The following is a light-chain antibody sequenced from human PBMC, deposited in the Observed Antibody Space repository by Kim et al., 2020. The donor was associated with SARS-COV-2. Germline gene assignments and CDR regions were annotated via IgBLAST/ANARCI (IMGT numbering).Light chain of an antibody. J-gene: IGKJ2*01. CDR2: AAS. CDR3: QQYSTYPPT. V-gene: IGKV1-16*02. CDR1: QGISNY. Sequence: SASVGDTVTFSCRASQGISNYLGWFQQKPGNAPKSVIYAASSLQSGVPSKFSGSGSGTDFTLTISSLQPEDFATYYCQQYSTYPPTVGQGTKLEI.